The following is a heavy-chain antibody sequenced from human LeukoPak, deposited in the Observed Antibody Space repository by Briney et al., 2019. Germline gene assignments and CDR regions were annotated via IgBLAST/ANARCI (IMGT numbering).Heavy chain of an antibody. Sequence: RASVKVSCKASGYTFTGYYMHWVRQAPGQGLEWMGGIIPIFGTANYAQKFQGRVTITADKSTSTAYMELSSLRSEDTAVYYCARASTWIQLWSNWFDPWGQGTLVTVSS. D-gene: IGHD5-18*01. CDR2: IIPIFGTA. CDR1: GYTFTGYY. CDR3: ARASTWIQLWSNWFDP. J-gene: IGHJ5*02. V-gene: IGHV1-69*06.